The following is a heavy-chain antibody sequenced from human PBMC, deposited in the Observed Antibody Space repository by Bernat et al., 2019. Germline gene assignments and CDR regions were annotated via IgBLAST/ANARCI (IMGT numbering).Heavy chain of an antibody. D-gene: IGHD3-3*02. Sequence: QVQLVESGGGVVQPGRSLRLSCAASGFTFRNYGMHWVRQAPGKGLEWVAVIWSDASKKYYVDSVKGRFTISRDNSKNTLYPQLDSLRVEDTAVYYCARDIRSSRYDYWGQGTVVTVSS. CDR3: ARDIRSSRYDY. J-gene: IGHJ4*02. CDR2: IWSDASKK. CDR1: GFTFRNYG. V-gene: IGHV3-33*01.